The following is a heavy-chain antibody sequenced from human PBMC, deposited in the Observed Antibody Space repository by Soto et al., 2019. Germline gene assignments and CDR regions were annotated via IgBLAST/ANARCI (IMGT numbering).Heavy chain of an antibody. J-gene: IGHJ4*02. CDR2: ISWEGGSI. Sequence: EVQLVESGGDLVQPGRSLRLSCSASGFTSNNYAMHWVRQAPGKGLEWVSGISWEGGSIGYADSVKGRFTISRDNAKNSLYLEMNSLRSEDTALYYCAKDHDEDFGYDLDYFNYWGQGTLVTVSS. V-gene: IGHV3-9*02. D-gene: IGHD5-12*01. CDR3: AKDHDEDFGYDLDYFNY. CDR1: GFTSNNYA.